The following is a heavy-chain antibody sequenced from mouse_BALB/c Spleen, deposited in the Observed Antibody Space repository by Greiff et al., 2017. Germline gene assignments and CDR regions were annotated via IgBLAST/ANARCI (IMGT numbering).Heavy chain of an antibody. D-gene: IGHD1-1*01. CDR1: GFSLTGYG. V-gene: IGHV2-6-7*01. J-gene: IGHJ3*01. CDR2: IWGDGST. Sequence: VKLMESGPGLVAPSQSLSITCTVSGFSLTGYGVNWVRQPPGKGLEWLGMIWGDGSTDYNSALKSRLSISKDNSKSQVFLKMNSLQTDDTARYYCARAYYYGSSGPAWFAYWGQGTLVTVSA. CDR3: ARAYYYGSSGPAWFAY.